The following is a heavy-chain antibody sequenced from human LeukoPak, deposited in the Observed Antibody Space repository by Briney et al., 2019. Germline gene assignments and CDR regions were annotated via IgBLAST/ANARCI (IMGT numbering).Heavy chain of an antibody. D-gene: IGHD3-22*01. CDR2: ISSRSSTI. Sequence: GGSLRLSGAASGFTFSTHDLNWVRQAPGKGLEWVSFISSRSSTIYYADSVKGRFTISRDNAKNSLYLQMNSLRAEDTAVYYCARRGYYDSSGYPHFDYWGQGTLVTVSS. V-gene: IGHV3-48*04. CDR3: ARRGYYDSSGYPHFDY. J-gene: IGHJ4*02. CDR1: GFTFSTHD.